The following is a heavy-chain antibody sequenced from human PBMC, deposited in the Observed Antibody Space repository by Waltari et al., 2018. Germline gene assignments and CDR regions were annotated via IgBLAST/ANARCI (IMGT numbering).Heavy chain of an antibody. CDR1: GGSFSDSY. CDR2: INHSGNT. J-gene: IGHJ2*01. CDR3: ARGEEFGAATNWYFDL. V-gene: IGHV4-34*01. Sequence: QVHLQQWGEGLLKPSATLSLTCAVYGGSFSDSYWSWIRQPPGKGLEWIGEINHSGNTNYNPSLKSRVTTSVDTSKTQFSLKVTSVTAADTAVYYCARGEEFGAATNWYFDLWGRGTLITVSS. D-gene: IGHD3-10*01.